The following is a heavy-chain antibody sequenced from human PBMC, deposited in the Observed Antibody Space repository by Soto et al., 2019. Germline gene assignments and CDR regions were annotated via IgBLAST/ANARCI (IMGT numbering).Heavy chain of an antibody. V-gene: IGHV1-3*01. D-gene: IGHD3-10*01. CDR2: INAGNGNT. CDR3: ARPGDYSYYYGMDV. CDR1: GYTFTSYA. Sequence: QVQPVQSGAEVKKPGASVKVSCKASGYTFTSYAMHWVRQAPGQRLEWMGWINAGNGNTKYSQKFQGRVTITRDTSAGTAYMELSSLRSEDTAVYYCARPGDYSYYYGMDVWGQGTTVTVSS. J-gene: IGHJ6*02.